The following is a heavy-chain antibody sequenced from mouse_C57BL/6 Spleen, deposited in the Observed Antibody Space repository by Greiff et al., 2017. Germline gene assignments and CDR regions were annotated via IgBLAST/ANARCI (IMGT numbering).Heavy chain of an antibody. CDR2: IDPETGGT. CDR1: GYTFTDYE. Sequence: QVQLKESGAELVRPGASVTLSCKASGYTFTDYEMHWVKQTPVHGLEWIGAIDPETGGTAYNQKFKGKAILTADKSSSTAYMELRSLTSEDSAVYYCTITTVVARGFAYWGQGTLVTVSA. D-gene: IGHD1-1*01. J-gene: IGHJ3*01. CDR3: TITTVVARGFAY. V-gene: IGHV1-15*01.